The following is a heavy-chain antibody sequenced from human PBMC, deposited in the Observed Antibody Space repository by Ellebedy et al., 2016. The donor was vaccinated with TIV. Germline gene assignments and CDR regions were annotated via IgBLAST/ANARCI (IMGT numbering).Heavy chain of an antibody. D-gene: IGHD4-23*01. Sequence: GESLKISCAASGFTFSSYWMYWVRQAPGKGLEWVSRMKGDGSSPDYADSVQGRFIVSRDNAKNSLYLQMNSLRVEDTALYFCARDRYGGNLEVDYWGPGTLVTVSS. V-gene: IGHV3-74*01. CDR2: MKGDGSSP. J-gene: IGHJ4*01. CDR3: ARDRYGGNLEVDY. CDR1: GFTFSSYW.